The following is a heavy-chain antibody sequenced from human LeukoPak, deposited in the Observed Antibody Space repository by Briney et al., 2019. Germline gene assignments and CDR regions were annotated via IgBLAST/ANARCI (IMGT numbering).Heavy chain of an antibody. CDR1: GFTFSSYS. J-gene: IGHJ4*02. D-gene: IGHD5-12*01. CDR2: ISSSSSYI. V-gene: IGHV3-21*01. Sequence: GGSLRLSRAASGFTFSSYSMNWVRQAPGKGLEWVSSISSSSSYIYYADSVKGRFTISRDNAKNSLYLQMNSLRAEDTAVYYCARDSGDYYFDYWGQGTLVTVSS. CDR3: ARDSGDYYFDY.